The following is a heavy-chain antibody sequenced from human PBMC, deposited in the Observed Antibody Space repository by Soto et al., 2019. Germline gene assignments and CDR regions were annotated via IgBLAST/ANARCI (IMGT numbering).Heavy chain of an antibody. CDR3: ARAREFYDSSGYYYLPSFDY. J-gene: IGHJ4*02. V-gene: IGHV1-69*12. CDR1: GGTFSSYA. D-gene: IGHD3-22*01. CDR2: IIPIFGTA. Sequence: QVQLVQSGAEVKKPGSSVKVSCKASGGTFSSYAISWVRQAPGQGLEWMGGIIPIFGTANYAQKFQGRVTITADEATSTAYMAVSSLRSEDTAVYYCARAREFYDSSGYYYLPSFDYWGQGTLVTVSS.